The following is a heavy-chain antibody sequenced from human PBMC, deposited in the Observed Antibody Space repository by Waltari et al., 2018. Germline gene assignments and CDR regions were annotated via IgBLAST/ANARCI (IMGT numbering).Heavy chain of an antibody. CDR3: ARMGDYIWGSYRYLGRWFDP. Sequence: QVQLVQSGSELKKPGASVKVSCKASGYTFTSCAMTWVRQAPGQGLGWMGWINTNTGNPTYAQGFTGRFVFSLDTSVSTAYLQISSLKAEDTAVYYCARMGDYIWGSYRYLGRWFDPWGQGTLVTVSS. CDR2: INTNTGNP. V-gene: IGHV7-4-1*02. J-gene: IGHJ5*02. D-gene: IGHD3-16*02. CDR1: GYTFTSCA.